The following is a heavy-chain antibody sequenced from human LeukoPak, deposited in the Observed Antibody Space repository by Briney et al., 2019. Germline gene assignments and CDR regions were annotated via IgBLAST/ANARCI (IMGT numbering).Heavy chain of an antibody. CDR3: ARGKWDY. D-gene: IGHD2-8*01. CDR2: IYYSGST. CDR1: GGSISSYY. V-gene: IGHV4-59*12. J-gene: IGHJ4*02. Sequence: SETLSLTCTVSGGSISSYYWSWIRQPPGKGLEWIGYIYYSGSTNYNPSLKSRVTISVDTSKNQFSLKLRSVTAADTAVYYCARGKWDYWGQGTLVTVSS.